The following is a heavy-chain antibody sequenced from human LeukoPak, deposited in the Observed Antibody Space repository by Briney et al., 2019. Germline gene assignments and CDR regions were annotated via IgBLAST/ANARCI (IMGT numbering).Heavy chain of an antibody. V-gene: IGHV1-2*02. J-gene: IGHJ4*02. CDR3: AREVIVVVVAATGNFDY. CDR1: GYSFNNYG. Sequence: ASVKVSCTASGYSFNNYGISWVRQAPGQGLEWMGWINPNSGGTNYAQKFQGRVTMTRDTSISTAYMELSRLRSDDTAVYYCAREVIVVVVAATGNFDYWGQGTLVTVSS. CDR2: INPNSGGT. D-gene: IGHD2-15*01.